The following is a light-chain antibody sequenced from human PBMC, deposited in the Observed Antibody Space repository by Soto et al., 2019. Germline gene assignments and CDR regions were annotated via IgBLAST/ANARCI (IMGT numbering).Light chain of an antibody. J-gene: IGKJ1*01. CDR1: QSISRW. CDR2: AXS. Sequence: IHMTKSPSPLASSVGDRVTIVXRASQSISRWLAWYQQKPGXAPKXXXDAXSSCESGCPSRLSGSGSGTEFTLTISSLHPDDLANYYLQQYNRDLLTFGQGTKVDI. V-gene: IGKV1-5*02. CDR3: QQYNRDLLT.